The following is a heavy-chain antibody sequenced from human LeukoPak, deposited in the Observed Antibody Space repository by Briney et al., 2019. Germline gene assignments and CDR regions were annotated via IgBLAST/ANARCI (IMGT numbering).Heavy chain of an antibody. CDR2: IIPIFGTA. CDR1: GGTFSSYA. V-gene: IGHV1-69*01. D-gene: IGHD2-2*02. J-gene: IGHJ5*02. CDR3: ARCGPAAIFSTTFDP. Sequence: SVKVSRKASGGTFSSYAISWVRQAPGQGLEWMGGIIPIFGTANYAQKFQGRVTITADESTSTAYMELSSLRSEDTAVYYCARCGPAAIFSTTFDPWGQGTLVTVSS.